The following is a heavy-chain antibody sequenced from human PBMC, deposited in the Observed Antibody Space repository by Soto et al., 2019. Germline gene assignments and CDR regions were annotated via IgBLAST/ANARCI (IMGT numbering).Heavy chain of an antibody. V-gene: IGHV3-15*01. Sequence: EVQLVESGGDLVKPGGSLRLSCVASGFPFDNAWMSWVRRAPGKGLEWVGRIKGKSDGGATDYGAPVKGRFSISRAVSKKMLFLHMNSLKTEATAVYYCTTDAWQWGQGTLVTVSS. J-gene: IGHJ4*02. CDR2: IKGKSDGGAT. D-gene: IGHD5-12*01. CDR3: TTDAWQ. CDR1: GFPFDNAW.